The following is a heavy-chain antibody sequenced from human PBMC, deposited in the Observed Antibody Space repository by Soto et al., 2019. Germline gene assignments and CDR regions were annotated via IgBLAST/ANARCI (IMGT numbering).Heavy chain of an antibody. CDR3: ARDLWGYCGTDCYPLDV. V-gene: IGHV4-59*01. CDR2: IYHSGST. J-gene: IGHJ6*02. D-gene: IGHD2-21*02. Sequence: SETLSLTCTVSGGSISSYYWSWIRQPPGKGLEWIGYIYHSGSTVYNPSLKSRVTISVDTSKNQFSLKLNSVTAADTAVYYCARDLWGYCGTDCYPLDVWGQGTTVTVSS. CDR1: GGSISSYY.